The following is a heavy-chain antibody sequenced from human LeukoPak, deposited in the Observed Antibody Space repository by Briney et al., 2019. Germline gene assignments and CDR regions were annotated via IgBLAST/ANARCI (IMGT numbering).Heavy chain of an antibody. CDR2: IYYSGDT. CDR3: ARQTGSGLFILP. V-gene: IGHV4-39*01. D-gene: IGHD3/OR15-3a*01. J-gene: IGHJ4*02. Sequence: PSETLSLTCTVSGVSISSSNSYWGWIRQPPGKGLEWIGSIYYSGDTYYNASLKSQVSISIDTSKNQFSLRLTSVTAADTAVYYCARQTGSGLFILPGGQGTLVTVSS. CDR1: GVSISSSNSY.